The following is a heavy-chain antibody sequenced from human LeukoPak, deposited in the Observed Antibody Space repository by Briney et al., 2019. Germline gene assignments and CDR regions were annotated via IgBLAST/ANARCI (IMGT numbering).Heavy chain of an antibody. CDR1: GFTFRNYA. CDR3: ARRGYYDSSGYDY. Sequence: PGGSLRLSCAASGFTFRNYAMNCVRRAPGKGLEWVSSISGGSTDIYYADSVKGRFTISRDNAKNSLYLQINSLRAEDTAIYYCARRGYYDSSGYDYWGQGTLVTVSS. D-gene: IGHD3-22*01. J-gene: IGHJ4*02. V-gene: IGHV3-21*01. CDR2: ISGGSTDI.